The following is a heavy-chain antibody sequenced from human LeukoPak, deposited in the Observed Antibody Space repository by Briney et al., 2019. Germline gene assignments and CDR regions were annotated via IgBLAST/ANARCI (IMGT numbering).Heavy chain of an antibody. J-gene: IGHJ4*02. CDR2: IIPILGIA. CDR1: GGAFSSYT. D-gene: IGHD5-24*01. Sequence: SSVKVSCKASGGAFSSYTISWVRQAPGQGLEWMGRIIPILGIANYAQKFQGRVTITADKSTSTAYMELSSLRSEDTAVYYCARGSGDGYNSDYWGQGTLVTVSS. CDR3: ARGSGDGYNSDY. V-gene: IGHV1-69*02.